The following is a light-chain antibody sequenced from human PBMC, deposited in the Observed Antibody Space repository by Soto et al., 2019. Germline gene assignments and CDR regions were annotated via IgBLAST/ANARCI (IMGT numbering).Light chain of an antibody. J-gene: IGKJ1*01. V-gene: IGKV3-15*01. CDR1: QSISFN. Sequence: MTQSPATLSLSPWERVTLSGRAGQSISFNLAWYQQKPGQAPRLLIYIASTRAAGIPARFSGSGSGTEFTLTISSLQSEDSAIYYCQQSNNWPSWTVGQGTQVEI. CDR3: QQSNNWPSWT. CDR2: IAS.